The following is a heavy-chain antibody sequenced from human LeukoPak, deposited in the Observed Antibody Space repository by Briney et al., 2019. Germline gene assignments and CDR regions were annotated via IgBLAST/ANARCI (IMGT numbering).Heavy chain of an antibody. V-gene: IGHV3-33*01. CDR3: ARAPPYCSGGACHFDY. D-gene: IGHD2-15*01. Sequence: GSLRLSCAASGFSFSTHGMHWVRQAPGKGLEWVAVIWYDGNNKYYADSVKGRFTISRDNSKNTLFLQMNSLRAEDSAVYYCARAPPYCSGGACHFDYWGQGTLVTVSS. CDR1: GFSFSTHG. CDR2: IWYDGNNK. J-gene: IGHJ4*02.